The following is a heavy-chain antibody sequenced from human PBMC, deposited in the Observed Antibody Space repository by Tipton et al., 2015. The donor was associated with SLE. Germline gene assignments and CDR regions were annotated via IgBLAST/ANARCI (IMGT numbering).Heavy chain of an antibody. D-gene: IGHD1-1*01. J-gene: IGHJ4*02. V-gene: IGHV4-61*01. CDR3: ARGGAELDY. Sequence: TLSLTCTVSGGSISSGSYYWSWIRQPPGKGLEWIGYIYTSGSTNYNPSLKSRVTMSVDTSKNQFSLKLSSVTAADTAVYYCARGGAELDYWGQGTLVTVSS. CDR2: IYTSGST. CDR1: GGSISSGSYY.